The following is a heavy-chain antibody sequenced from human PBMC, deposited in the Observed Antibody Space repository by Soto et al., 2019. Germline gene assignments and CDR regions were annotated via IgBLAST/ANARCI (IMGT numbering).Heavy chain of an antibody. CDR3: ARDRIEQLVDYYYYYYMDV. CDR2: INAGNGNT. J-gene: IGHJ6*03. Sequence: GASVKVSCKASGYTFTSYAMHWVRHAPGQRLEWMGWINAGNGNTKYSQKFQGRVTITRDTSASTAYMELSSLRSEDTAVYYCARDRIEQLVDYYYYYYMDVWGKGTTVTVSS. D-gene: IGHD6-6*01. CDR1: GYTFTSYA. V-gene: IGHV1-3*01.